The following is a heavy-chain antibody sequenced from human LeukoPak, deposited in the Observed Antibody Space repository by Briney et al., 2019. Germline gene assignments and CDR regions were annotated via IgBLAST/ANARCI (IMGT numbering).Heavy chain of an antibody. V-gene: IGHV3-73*01. CDR1: GFTFSSYG. CDR2: IRSKANSYAT. D-gene: IGHD1-26*01. Sequence: PGGSLRLSCAASGFTFSSYGMHWVRQASGKGLEWVGRIRSKANSYATAYAASVKGRFTISRDDSKNTAYLQMNSLRAEDTAVYYCARDRKSGEWDLVPWGQGTLVTVSS. CDR3: ARDRKSGEWDLVP. J-gene: IGHJ4*02.